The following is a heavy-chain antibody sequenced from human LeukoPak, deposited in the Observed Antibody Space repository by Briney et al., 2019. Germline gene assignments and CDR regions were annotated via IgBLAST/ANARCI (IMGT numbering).Heavy chain of an antibody. CDR3: ARTFGVVIRGYYYFDY. CDR2: IYYSGST. Sequence: SETLSLTCTVSGGSISSGGYYWSWIRQHPGKGLEWIGYIYYSGSTYYNPSLKSRVTISVDTSKNQFSLKLSSVTAADTAVYYCARTFGVVIRGYYYFDYWGQGTLVTVSS. J-gene: IGHJ4*02. CDR1: GGSISSGGYY. D-gene: IGHD3-3*01. V-gene: IGHV4-31*03.